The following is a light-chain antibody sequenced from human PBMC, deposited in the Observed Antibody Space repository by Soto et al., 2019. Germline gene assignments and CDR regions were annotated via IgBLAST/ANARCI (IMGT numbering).Light chain of an antibody. CDR1: ESIARH. Sequence: DIQMTQSPSSLSASVGDRVTITCRASESIARHLNWYQQKPGKAPKLLIYAASSLQNGVQSRFRGGGSGTDFTLTISNLQPEDFATYYYQQTYTALSITFGQGTRLEIK. V-gene: IGKV1-39*01. CDR3: QQTYTALSIT. CDR2: AAS. J-gene: IGKJ5*01.